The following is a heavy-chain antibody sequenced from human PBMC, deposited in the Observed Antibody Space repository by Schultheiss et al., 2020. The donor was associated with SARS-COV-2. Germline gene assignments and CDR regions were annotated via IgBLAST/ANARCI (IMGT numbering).Heavy chain of an antibody. V-gene: IGHV1-8*01. CDR1: GYTFTSYD. D-gene: IGHD5-12*01. CDR2: MNPNSGNT. Sequence: VKVSCKASGYTFTSYDINWVRQATGQGLEWMGWMNPNSGNTGYAQKFQGRVTMTRNTSISTAYMELSSLRSEDTAVYYCARYGVYRVATSGMDVWGQGTRVTVSS. J-gene: IGHJ6*02. CDR3: ARYGVYRVATSGMDV.